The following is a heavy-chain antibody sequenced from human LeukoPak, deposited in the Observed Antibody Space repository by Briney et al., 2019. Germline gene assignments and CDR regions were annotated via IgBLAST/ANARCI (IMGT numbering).Heavy chain of an antibody. CDR3: VRGVGVSRFNYLDS. Sequence: PGGSLRLSCAASGFTFSDYYMTWIRPAPGKGLEWLSYISGSGSPTNYADSVKGRFTISRDNSKNTLYLQMNSLRDDDTAVYYCVRGVGVSRFNYLDSWGQGTLVIVSS. J-gene: IGHJ4*02. CDR1: GFTFSDYY. D-gene: IGHD6-13*01. CDR2: ISGSGSPT. V-gene: IGHV3-11*06.